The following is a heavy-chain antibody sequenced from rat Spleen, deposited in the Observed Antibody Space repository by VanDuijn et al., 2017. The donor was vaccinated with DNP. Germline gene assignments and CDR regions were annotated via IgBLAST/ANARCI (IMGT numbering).Heavy chain of an antibody. CDR1: GFTFSAYY. J-gene: IGHJ3*01. D-gene: IGHD1-2*01. Sequence: EVQLVESGGGLVQPGRSLKLSCAASGFTFSAYYMAWVRQAPAKGLEWVAYIGSPAYAPYYGDSVKGRFTISRDNAKSTLYLQMDSLRSEDTATYYCATQSFSIAAIWFPYWGQGTLVAVSS. CDR3: ATQSFSIAAIWFPY. CDR2: IGSPAYAP. V-gene: IGHV5-22*01.